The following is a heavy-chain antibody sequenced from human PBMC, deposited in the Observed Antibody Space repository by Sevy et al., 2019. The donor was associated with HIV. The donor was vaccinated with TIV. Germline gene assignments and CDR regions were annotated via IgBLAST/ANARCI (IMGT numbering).Heavy chain of an antibody. V-gene: IGHV4-59*13. Sequence: SDTLSLTCTVSGGSISSYYWSWIRQPPGKGLEWIGFIYSSGSTTYNPSLKSRVTISVDTSKNQFSLKLSSVTAADTAVYYCARDRSTVGLDYWGQGTLVTVSS. D-gene: IGHD4-17*01. CDR2: IYSSGST. J-gene: IGHJ4*02. CDR3: ARDRSTVGLDY. CDR1: GGSISSYY.